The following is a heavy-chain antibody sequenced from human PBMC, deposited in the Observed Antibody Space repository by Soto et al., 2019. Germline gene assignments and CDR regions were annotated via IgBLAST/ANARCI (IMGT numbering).Heavy chain of an antibody. CDR1: GGSFNANY. J-gene: IGHJ4*02. Sequence: QVHLQQWGAGLLKPSETLSLTCAVSGGSFNANYWSWIRQPPGKGLEWIGEIFHNGLTNYNPSLKRRVTISVDTSKNQFSLNLNSVTAADTAIYFCASARWDYWAQGTLVTVSS. CDR3: ASARWDY. V-gene: IGHV4-34*12. CDR2: IFHNGLT.